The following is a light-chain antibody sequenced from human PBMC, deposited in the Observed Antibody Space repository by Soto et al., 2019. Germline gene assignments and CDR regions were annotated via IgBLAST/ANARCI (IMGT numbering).Light chain of an antibody. CDR2: DAS. J-gene: IGKJ1*01. CDR3: QQYGNLRT. CDR1: QSVSSSY. V-gene: IGKV3-20*01. Sequence: EIVLTQSPGTLSLSPGERATLSCRASQSVSSSYLAWYQQKPGQAPRLLIYDASSRATGIPDRFSGSGSGTDFTLTISRLEPEVFAVYYCQQYGNLRTFGQGTKVEIK.